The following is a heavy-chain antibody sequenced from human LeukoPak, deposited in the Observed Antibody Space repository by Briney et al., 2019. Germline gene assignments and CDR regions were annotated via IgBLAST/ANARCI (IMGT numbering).Heavy chain of an antibody. CDR3: ARESVLGWY. D-gene: IGHD3-3*01. CDR1: GFTVSSNY. V-gene: IGHV3-7*03. CDR2: IKQDGSEK. J-gene: IGHJ4*02. Sequence: GGSLRLSCAASGFTVSSNYMSWVRQAPGKGLEWVANIKQDGSEKYYVDSVKGRFTISRDNAKNSLYLQMNSLRAEDTAVYYCARESVLGWYWGQGTLVTVSS.